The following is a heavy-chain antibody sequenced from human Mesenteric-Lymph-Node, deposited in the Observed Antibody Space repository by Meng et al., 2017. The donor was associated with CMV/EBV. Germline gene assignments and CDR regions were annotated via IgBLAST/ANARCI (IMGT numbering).Heavy chain of an antibody. Sequence: GESLKISCAASGFTFSSYAMSWVRQAPGKGLEWVSYISSSGSTIYYADSVKGRFTISRDNAKNSLYLQVNRLRAEDTAVYYCARDRGTMVRGVTTNYYYYGMDVWGQGTTVTVSS. CDR3: ARDRGTMVRGVTTNYYYYGMDV. V-gene: IGHV3-48*03. CDR2: ISSSGSTI. D-gene: IGHD3-10*01. CDR1: GFTFSSYA. J-gene: IGHJ6*02.